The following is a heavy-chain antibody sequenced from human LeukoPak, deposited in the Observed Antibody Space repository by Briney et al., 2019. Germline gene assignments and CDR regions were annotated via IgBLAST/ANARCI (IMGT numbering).Heavy chain of an antibody. CDR1: GFTFDDYA. Sequence: GGSLRLSCAASGFTFDDYAMHWVRQAPGKGLEWVSGISWNSGSIGYADSVKGRFTISRDNAKNSLYLQMSSLRAEDTALYYCARGLQRHVDTTMISRLWDYWGQGTLVTVSS. CDR2: ISWNSGSI. D-gene: IGHD5-18*01. J-gene: IGHJ4*02. CDR3: ARGLQRHVDTTMISRLWDY. V-gene: IGHV3-9*01.